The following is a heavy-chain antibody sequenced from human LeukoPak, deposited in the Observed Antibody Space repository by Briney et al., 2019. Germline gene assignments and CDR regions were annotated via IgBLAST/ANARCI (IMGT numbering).Heavy chain of an antibody. CDR2: IYSGGST. Sequence: GGSLRLSCEACGFSFSTYAMSWVRQAPGKGLDWLSVIYSGGSTYYADSVKGRFIISRDNSKNTLYLQMNSLRAEDTAVYYCARDCTNGVCSDYWGQGTLVTVSS. CDR3: ARDCTNGVCSDY. J-gene: IGHJ4*02. V-gene: IGHV3-53*01. CDR1: GFSFSTYA. D-gene: IGHD2-8*01.